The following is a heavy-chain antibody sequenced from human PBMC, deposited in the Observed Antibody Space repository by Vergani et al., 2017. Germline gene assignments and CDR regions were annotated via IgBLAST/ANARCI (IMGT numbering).Heavy chain of an antibody. J-gene: IGHJ4*02. CDR2: VSFRGDT. CDR3: SRSRIYYGAGSPDY. CDR1: GASVNSYY. V-gene: IGHV4-59*02. D-gene: IGHD3-10*01. Sequence: QVKLQESGPGLVKPSETLSLTCTVSGASVNSYYWSWIRQPPGKGLEWMRYVSFRGDTLYDPSVQGLVTISLNTSSNQFSLYLTSVTAADTAVYYFSRSRIYYGAGSPDYWGQGTLVTVSS.